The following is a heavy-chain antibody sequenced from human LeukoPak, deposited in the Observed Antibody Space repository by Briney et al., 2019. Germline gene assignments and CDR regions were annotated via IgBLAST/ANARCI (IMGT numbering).Heavy chain of an antibody. CDR3: ARYVVVTLDAFDI. J-gene: IGHJ3*02. CDR1: GFTFSSYS. Sequence: GGSLRLSCAASGFTFSSYSMNWVRQAPGKGLEWVSSISSSSSYIYYADSVKGRFTISRDSAKNSLYLQMDSLRAEDTAVYYCARYVVVTLDAFDIWGQGTMVTVSS. D-gene: IGHD2-21*02. V-gene: IGHV3-21*01. CDR2: ISSSSSYI.